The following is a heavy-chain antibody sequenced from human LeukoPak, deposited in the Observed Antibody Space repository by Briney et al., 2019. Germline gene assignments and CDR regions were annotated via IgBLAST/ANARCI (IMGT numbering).Heavy chain of an antibody. CDR2: IYYSGST. CDR3: ARAKKPATASYFDY. Sequence: SHALSLTCTIAGGWISRYYSSWIRQPPGKGLEWIGYIYYSGSTNYNPSLKSRITISVDTSKNQFSLNLSSVTAADTAVYYCARAKKPATASYFDYWGQGTLVTVSS. D-gene: IGHD2-21*02. V-gene: IGHV4-59*07. J-gene: IGHJ4*02. CDR1: GGWISRYY.